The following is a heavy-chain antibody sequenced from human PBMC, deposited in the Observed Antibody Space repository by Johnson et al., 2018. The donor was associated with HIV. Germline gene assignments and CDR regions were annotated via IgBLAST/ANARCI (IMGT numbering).Heavy chain of an antibody. Sequence: VQLVESGGGVARPGGSLRLSCEASGFTFDDYGMTWVRQPPGKGLEWVSGINWNGGSIAYADSVKGRFTISRDNAKNPLYLQMNSLRAEDTALYYCARDGYYDSGSYPLDIWGQGTMVTVSS. CDR2: INWNGGSI. CDR3: ARDGYYDSGSYPLDI. CDR1: GFTFDDYG. V-gene: IGHV3-20*04. J-gene: IGHJ3*02. D-gene: IGHD3-10*01.